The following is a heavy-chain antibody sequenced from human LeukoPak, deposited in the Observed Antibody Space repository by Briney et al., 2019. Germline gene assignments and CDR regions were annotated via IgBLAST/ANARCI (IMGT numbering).Heavy chain of an antibody. D-gene: IGHD2-15*01. CDR1: GFSVSSNY. CDR3: ARGDIVVVVGTDPGFDY. V-gene: IGHV3-53*01. CDR2: IYRDGRT. Sequence: QPGGSLRLSCAGSGFSVSSNYMTWVRQAPGKGLEWVSVIYRDGRTYYADSVKGRFTISRDNSKNTVYLQMKSMGAEDKAVYYCARGDIVVVVGTDPGFDYWGQGTLVTVSS. J-gene: IGHJ4*02.